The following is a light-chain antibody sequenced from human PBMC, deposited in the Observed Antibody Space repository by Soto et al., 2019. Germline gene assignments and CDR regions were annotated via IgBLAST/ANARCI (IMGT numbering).Light chain of an antibody. J-gene: IGLJ2*01. CDR2: DVS. V-gene: IGLV2-14*03. Sequence: QSVLTQPASVSGSPGQSITISCTGTTSDVGAYNYVSWYQQHPGKAPKLMIYDVSNRPSGVSYRFSGSKSGNTASLTISGLQAEDEADYYCSSYTSSNTFVVFGGGTKLTVL. CDR3: SSYTSSNTFVV. CDR1: TSDVGAYNY.